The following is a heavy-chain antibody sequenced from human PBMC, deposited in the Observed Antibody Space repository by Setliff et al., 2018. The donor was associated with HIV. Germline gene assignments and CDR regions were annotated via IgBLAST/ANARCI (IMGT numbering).Heavy chain of an antibody. CDR1: GGSISNSRYY. V-gene: IGHV4-39*01. J-gene: IGHJ5*02. CDR3: ASRVYYYDSSGYLREEGFDP. Sequence: PSETLSLTCTVSGGSISNSRYYWSWIRQPPGKGLEWIGSIYYSGSTHYNPSLKSRVTISADTSKNQFSLKLSSVTAADAAVYYCASRVYYYDSSGYLREEGFDPWGQGTLVTVSS. CDR2: IYYSGST. D-gene: IGHD3-22*01.